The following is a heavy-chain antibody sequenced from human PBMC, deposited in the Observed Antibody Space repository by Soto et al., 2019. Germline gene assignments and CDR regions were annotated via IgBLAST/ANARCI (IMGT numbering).Heavy chain of an antibody. CDR2: IYWNDDK. D-gene: IGHD6-19*01. CDR3: AHIPVGGTWYFDL. J-gene: IGHJ2*01. V-gene: IGHV2-5*01. CDR1: GFSLSTCAVG. Sequence: QITWKESGPTLVKPTQTLTLTCTFSGFSLSTCAVGVGWIRRPHGKALEWLGLIYWNDDKRYSPSLKSRLTISKDTSKNQVFLRMTNLDPVDTATYHCAHIPVGGTWYFDLWGRGTLVTVSS.